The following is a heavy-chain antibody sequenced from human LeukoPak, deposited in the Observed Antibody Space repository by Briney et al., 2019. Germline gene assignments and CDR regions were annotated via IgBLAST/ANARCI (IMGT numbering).Heavy chain of an antibody. CDR2: MNPNSGNT. Sequence: ASVKVSCKASGYTFTSYDFHWVRQATGQGLEWMGWMNPNSGNTGYAQKFQGGVTMTRNTSISTAYMELSSLRSEDTAVYYCARGPEYGSSSGGDYWGQGTLVTVSS. CDR1: GYTFTSYD. CDR3: ARGPEYGSSSGGDY. J-gene: IGHJ4*02. D-gene: IGHD6-6*01. V-gene: IGHV1-8*01.